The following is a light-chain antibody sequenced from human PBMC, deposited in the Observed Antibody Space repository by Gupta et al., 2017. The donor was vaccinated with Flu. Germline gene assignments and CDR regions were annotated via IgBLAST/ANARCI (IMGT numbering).Light chain of an antibody. CDR3: QQYYATLALT. CDR1: QSLLFNSNSKTY. Sequence: LGETATINCRSSQSLLFNSNSKTYLAWYQQKPGQPPKLLISWASTRESGVPDRFNGSGSGTDFTLTISSLQAEDVAVYYCQQYYATLALTFGGGTKVEIK. J-gene: IGKJ4*01. V-gene: IGKV4-1*01. CDR2: WAS.